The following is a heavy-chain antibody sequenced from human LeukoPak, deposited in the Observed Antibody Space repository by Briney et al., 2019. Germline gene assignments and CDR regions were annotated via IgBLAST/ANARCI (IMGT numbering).Heavy chain of an antibody. J-gene: IGHJ6*03. V-gene: IGHV3-30*04. D-gene: IGHD6-19*01. CDR1: GFTFSSYA. CDR2: ISYDGSNK. Sequence: GGSLRLSCAASGFTFSSYAMHWVRQAPGKGLEWVAVISYDGSNKYYADSVKGRFTISRDNSKNTLYLQMNSLRAEDTAVYYCAREGSSGWPDYYYYYMDVWGKGTTVTVSS. CDR3: AREGSSGWPDYYYYYMDV.